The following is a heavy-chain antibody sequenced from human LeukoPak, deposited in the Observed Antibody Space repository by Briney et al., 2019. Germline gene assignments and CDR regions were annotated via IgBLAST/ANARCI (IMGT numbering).Heavy chain of an antibody. CDR3: ARGQWELLGGGEDNWFDP. CDR1: GGSISSGGYY. J-gene: IGHJ5*02. Sequence: SETLSLTCTVSGGSISSGGYYWSWIRQHPGTGLEWIGYIYYSGSTYYNPSLKSRVTISVDTSKNQFSLKLSSVTAADTAVYYCARGQWELLGGGEDNWFDPWGQGTPVTVSS. V-gene: IGHV4-31*03. CDR2: IYYSGST. D-gene: IGHD1-26*01.